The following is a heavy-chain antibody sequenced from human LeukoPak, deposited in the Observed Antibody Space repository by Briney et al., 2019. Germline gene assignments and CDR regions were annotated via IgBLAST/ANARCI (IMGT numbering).Heavy chain of an antibody. V-gene: IGHV6-1*01. CDR3: VRGGQGDGHSADEGFDI. Sequence: SQTLSLTCAISGDSVFSNSSWNWIRQSPSRGLEWLGRTYYRSKWYNDYGVSVKSRININPDTSKNHFSLDLSSVTPEDSALYYCVRGGQGDGHSADEGFDIWGQGTMVTVS. CDR1: GDSVFSNSS. CDR2: TYYRSKWYN. D-gene: IGHD5-18*01. J-gene: IGHJ3*02.